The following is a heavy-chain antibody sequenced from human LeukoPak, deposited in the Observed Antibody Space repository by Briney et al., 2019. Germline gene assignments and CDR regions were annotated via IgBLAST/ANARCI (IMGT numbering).Heavy chain of an antibody. CDR3: AKELVRGVIPRSGFDY. D-gene: IGHD3-10*01. J-gene: IGHJ4*02. CDR2: ISGSGGSI. Sequence: PGGSLTLSCAASGFTFSSYAMSWVRQPPGKGLEWVSGISGSGGSIYYADSVKGRLTISRDSSKNTLYLQMNSLRVEDTAIYYCAKELVRGVIPRSGFDYWGQGTLVTASS. V-gene: IGHV3-23*01. CDR1: GFTFSSYA.